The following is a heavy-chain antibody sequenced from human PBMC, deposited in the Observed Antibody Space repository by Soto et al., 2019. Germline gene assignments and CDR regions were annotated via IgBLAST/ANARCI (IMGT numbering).Heavy chain of an antibody. CDR1: GGSISSSSYY. J-gene: IGHJ4*02. V-gene: IGHV4-39*07. CDR2: IYYSGST. D-gene: IGHD3-16*01. Sequence: SETLSLTCTVSGGSISSSSYYWGWIRQPPGKGLEWIGSIYYSGSTYYNPSLKSRVTISVDTSKNQFSLKLSSVTAADTAVYYCARGSVLREFDYWGQGTLVTVSS. CDR3: ARGSVLREFDY.